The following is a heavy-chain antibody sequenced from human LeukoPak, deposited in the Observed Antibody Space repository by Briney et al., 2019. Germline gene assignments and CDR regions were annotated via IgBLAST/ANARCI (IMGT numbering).Heavy chain of an antibody. CDR2: IYSGGST. V-gene: IGHV3-53*01. CDR3: ARVENYYDSSAYFYMDV. CDR1: GFIVSNNY. D-gene: IGHD3-22*01. J-gene: IGHJ6*03. Sequence: GGSLRLSCAASGFIVSNNYINWVRQAPGKGLEWVSIIYSGGSTYYADSVKGRFTISRDNSKNTLYLQMNSLRAEDTDVYYCARVENYYDSSAYFYMDVWGRGTTVTVSS.